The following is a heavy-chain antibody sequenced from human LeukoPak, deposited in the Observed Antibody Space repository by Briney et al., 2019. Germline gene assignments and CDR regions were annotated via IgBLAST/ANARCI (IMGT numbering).Heavy chain of an antibody. J-gene: IGHJ4*02. CDR3: ARDSSSGTAY. CDR2: INQSGST. CDR1: GGSFSGYY. Sequence: SSETLSLTCAVYGGSFSGYYWSWIRQPPGKGLEWIGEINQSGSTNYNPSLKSRVTISVDTSKNQFSLKLSSVTAADTAVYYCARDSSSGTAYWGQGTLVTVSS. D-gene: IGHD6-6*01. V-gene: IGHV4-34*01.